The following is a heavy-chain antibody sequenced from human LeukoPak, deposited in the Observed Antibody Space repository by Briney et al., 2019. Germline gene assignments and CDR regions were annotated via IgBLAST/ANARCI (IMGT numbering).Heavy chain of an antibody. Sequence: ASVKVSCKASGYTFTSYDINWVRQATGQGLEWMGWMNPNSGNTGYAQKFQGRVTITRNTSISTAYMELSSLRSEDTAVYYCARGQAAAGYYYYYYMDVWGKGTTVTVSS. V-gene: IGHV1-8*03. J-gene: IGHJ6*03. CDR3: ARGQAAAGYYYYYYMDV. D-gene: IGHD6-13*01. CDR2: MNPNSGNT. CDR1: GYTFTSYD.